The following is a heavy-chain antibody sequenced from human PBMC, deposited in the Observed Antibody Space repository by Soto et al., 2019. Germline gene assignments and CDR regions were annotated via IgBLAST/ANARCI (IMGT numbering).Heavy chain of an antibody. J-gene: IGHJ4*02. CDR1: KNTLTELT. D-gene: IGHD1-26*01. CDR2: SAPEEGEP. CDR3: AADRKIVGTIGAFDL. V-gene: IGHV1-24*01. Sequence: QVQLIQSGAEVRKPGASVKVSCKVPKNTLTELTIDWLRQAPGKGLEWMGRSAPEEGEPIYPQKFQGRVSMAEDPPTDTAYMQLTSLRLEDTAVYFCAADRKIVGTIGAFDLWGQGTLLTVSS.